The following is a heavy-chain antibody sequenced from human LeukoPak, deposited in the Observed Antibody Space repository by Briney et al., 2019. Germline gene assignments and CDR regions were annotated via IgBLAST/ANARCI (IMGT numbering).Heavy chain of an antibody. Sequence: ASVKVSCKASGHTLTSYYMHWVRQAPGQGLEWMGIVNPSDSSTIYSQKFQGRVTMARDTSTSTVYMELSSLRSEDTAVYYCARALGYCSSASCSLFDYWGQGTLVTVSS. CDR3: ARALGYCSSASCSLFDY. CDR1: GHTLTSYY. V-gene: IGHV1-46*01. D-gene: IGHD2-2*01. J-gene: IGHJ4*02. CDR2: VNPSDSST.